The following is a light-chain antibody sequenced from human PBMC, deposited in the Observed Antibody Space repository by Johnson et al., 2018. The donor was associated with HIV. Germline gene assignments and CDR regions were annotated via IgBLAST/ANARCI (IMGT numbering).Light chain of an antibody. CDR3: GTWDSSLSAYYV. J-gene: IGLJ1*01. CDR2: ENN. Sequence: HSVLTQPPSVSAAPGQKVTISCSGSTSNIGNNYVSWYQQLPGTAPKLLIYENNKRPSGIPDRFSCSKSGPSSTLGITGLQTGDEADYYCGTWDSSLSAYYVFGTGTKVTVL. V-gene: IGLV1-51*02. CDR1: TSNIGNNY.